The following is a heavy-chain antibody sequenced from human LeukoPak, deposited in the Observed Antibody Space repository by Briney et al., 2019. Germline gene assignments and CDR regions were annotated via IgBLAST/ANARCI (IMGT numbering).Heavy chain of an antibody. Sequence: SETLSLTCSVSGGSISSTTYYWGWIRQPPGKGLEWIGNIYYSGSTYYNPSLKSRVTISVDTSKNQFSPKVNSVTAADTALYYCAYDYGDYYFGYWGQGTLVTVSS. CDR3: AYDYGDYYFGY. J-gene: IGHJ4*02. CDR1: GGSISSTTYY. CDR2: IYYSGST. V-gene: IGHV4-39*01. D-gene: IGHD4-17*01.